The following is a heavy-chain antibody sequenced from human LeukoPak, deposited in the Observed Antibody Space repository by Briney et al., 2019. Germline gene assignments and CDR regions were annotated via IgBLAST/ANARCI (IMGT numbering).Heavy chain of an antibody. J-gene: IGHJ4*02. CDR2: ISSSGKTI. Sequence: PGGSLRLSCAASGFTFSSYEMNWVRQAPGKGLEWVSYISSSGKTIYYADSTKGRFTVSRDNAKNSLYLQMNSLRAEDTAVYYCATTSIAAAVPGCFDHGGQGTLVTV. V-gene: IGHV3-48*03. D-gene: IGHD6-13*01. CDR1: GFTFSSYE. CDR3: ATTSIAAAVPGCFDH.